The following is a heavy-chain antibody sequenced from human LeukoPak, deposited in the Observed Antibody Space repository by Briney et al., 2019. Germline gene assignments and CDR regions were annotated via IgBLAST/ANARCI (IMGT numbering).Heavy chain of an antibody. V-gene: IGHV1-69*01. D-gene: IGHD6-13*01. CDR2: IIPIFGTA. CDR1: GGSFCSYA. CDR3: AGGIAAAGSFDY. J-gene: IGHJ4*02. Sequence: SVKVSCKASGGSFCSYAISWVRQAPGQGLEWMGGIIPIFGTANYAQKFQGRVTITADESTSTAYMELSSLRSEDTAVYYCAGGIAAAGSFDYWGQGTLVTVSS.